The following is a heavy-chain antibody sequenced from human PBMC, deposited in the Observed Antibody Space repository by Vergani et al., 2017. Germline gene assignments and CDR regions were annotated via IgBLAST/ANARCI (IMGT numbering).Heavy chain of an antibody. CDR3: TRQVGSNWSNWFDP. V-gene: IGHV4-61*05. Sequence: QLQLQESGPGLVKPSETLSLTCTVSGGSISSSSYYWTWIRQPPGKGLEWIGYIYHSGSTHYNPSLQSRVTMSVDTSKNQFSLKLSSVTAADTAVYYCTRQVGSNWSNWFDPWGQGTLVTVSS. D-gene: IGHD6-13*01. CDR1: GGSISSSSYY. CDR2: IYHSGST. J-gene: IGHJ5*02.